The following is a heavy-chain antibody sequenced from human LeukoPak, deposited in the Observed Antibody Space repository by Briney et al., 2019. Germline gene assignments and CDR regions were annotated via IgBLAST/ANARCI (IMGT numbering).Heavy chain of an antibody. CDR3: ARVDSSSWYYFDY. J-gene: IGHJ4*02. CDR1: GGSISSYY. Sequence: SETLSLTCTVSGGSISSYYWSWIRQPPGKGLEWIGYIYYSGSTNYNPSLKSRVTISVDTSKNQFSLKLSSVIAADTAVYYCARVDSSSWYYFDYWGQGTLVTVSS. CDR2: IYYSGST. D-gene: IGHD6-13*01. V-gene: IGHV4-59*01.